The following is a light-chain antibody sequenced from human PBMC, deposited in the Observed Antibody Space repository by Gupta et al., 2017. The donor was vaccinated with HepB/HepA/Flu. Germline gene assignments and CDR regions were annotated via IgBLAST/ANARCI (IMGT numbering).Light chain of an antibody. CDR2: GSR. Sequence: HSVLTQPPSVSGAPGQRVTISCTGSSSNIGADYDVNWYQQLPGTAPRLLIYGSRDRPAGVPDRFSASKSDTSASLAITVLHAEDDADYYCQSYDTSLGGSVFGGGTKLTVL. V-gene: IGLV1-40*01. CDR1: SSNIGADYD. J-gene: IGLJ3*02. CDR3: QSYDTSLGGSV.